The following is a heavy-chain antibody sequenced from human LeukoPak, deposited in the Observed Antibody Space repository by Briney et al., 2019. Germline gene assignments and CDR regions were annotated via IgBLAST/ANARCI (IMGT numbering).Heavy chain of an antibody. J-gene: IGHJ6*02. CDR3: GSSSTSYYYAMDV. Sequence: GGSLRLSCAASGFTFSRSWMHWVRQASGKGLVWVSRIHGDGSRTTYADSVKGRFTISRDNAKNTLYLQMNSLRAEDTAVYYCGSSSTSYYYAMDVWGHGTTVTVSS. CDR1: GFTFSRSW. V-gene: IGHV3-74*01. D-gene: IGHD2-2*01. CDR2: IHGDGSRT.